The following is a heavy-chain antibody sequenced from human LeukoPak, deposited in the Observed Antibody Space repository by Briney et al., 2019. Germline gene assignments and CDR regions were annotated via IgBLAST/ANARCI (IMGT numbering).Heavy chain of an antibody. J-gene: IGHJ4*02. V-gene: IGHV3-30*02. CDR2: IRYDGTNK. D-gene: IGHD6-13*01. CDR3: AKLSSGYSSAWYYLHY. CDR1: GFTFSSYG. Sequence: SGGSLRLSCAASGFTFSSYGMHWVRQAPGKGLEWVAFIRYDGTNKFYADSVKGRFTISRDNSKNTLSLQMNSLRAEDTAVYYCAKLSSGYSSAWYYLHYWGQGTLVTVSS.